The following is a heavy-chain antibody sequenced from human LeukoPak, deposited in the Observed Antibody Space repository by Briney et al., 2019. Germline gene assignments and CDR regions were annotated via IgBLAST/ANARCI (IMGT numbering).Heavy chain of an antibody. V-gene: IGHV4-34*01. Sequence: PSETLSLTCTVSGGSFSTYYWNWIRQPPGKGLEWLGEITHSGSTNYNPSLKSRVTISVGSSKNQFSLKLSSVTAADTAVYYCARDNGVRGVHFDYWGQGTLVTVSS. CDR1: GGSFSTYY. CDR2: ITHSGST. D-gene: IGHD3-10*01. J-gene: IGHJ4*02. CDR3: ARDNGVRGVHFDY.